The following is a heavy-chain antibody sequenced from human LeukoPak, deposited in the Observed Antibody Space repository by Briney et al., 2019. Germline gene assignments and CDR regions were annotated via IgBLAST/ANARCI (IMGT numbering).Heavy chain of an antibody. Sequence: SETLSLTCTVSGYSISSGYYWGWIRQPPGKGLEWIGSIYHSGSTYYNPSLKSRVTISVDTSKNQFSLKLSSVPAADTAVYYCASGYSSGWYGYWGQGTLVTVSS. CDR2: IYHSGST. D-gene: IGHD6-19*01. V-gene: IGHV4-38-2*02. CDR3: ASGYSSGWYGY. J-gene: IGHJ4*02. CDR1: GYSISSGYY.